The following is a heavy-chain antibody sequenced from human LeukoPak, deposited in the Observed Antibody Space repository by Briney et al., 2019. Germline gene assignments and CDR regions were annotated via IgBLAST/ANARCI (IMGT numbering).Heavy chain of an antibody. J-gene: IGHJ4*02. Sequence: ASVKVSCKASVYTFTSYGISWVRQAPGQGLEWMGWISAYNGNTNYAQKLQGRVTMTTDTSTSTAYMELRSLRSDDTAVYYCARGNSIVVVVAATEDYFDYWGQGTLVTVSS. CDR3: ARGNSIVVVVAATEDYFDY. CDR2: ISAYNGNT. CDR1: VYTFTSYG. D-gene: IGHD2-15*01. V-gene: IGHV1-18*01.